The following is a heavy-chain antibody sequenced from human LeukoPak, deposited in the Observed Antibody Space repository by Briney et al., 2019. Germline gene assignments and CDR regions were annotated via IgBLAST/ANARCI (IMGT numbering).Heavy chain of an antibody. CDR2: IYYSGST. V-gene: IGHV4-59*08. CDR1: GGSISSYY. Sequence: SETLSLTCTVSGGSISSYYWSWIRQPPGKGLEWIGYIYYSGSTNYNPSLKSRVTISIDTSKNQFSLKLSSVTAADTAVYYCVRLTYSRSSLSWFDPWGQGTLVTVSS. CDR3: VRLTYSRSSLSWFDP. J-gene: IGHJ5*02. D-gene: IGHD6-6*01.